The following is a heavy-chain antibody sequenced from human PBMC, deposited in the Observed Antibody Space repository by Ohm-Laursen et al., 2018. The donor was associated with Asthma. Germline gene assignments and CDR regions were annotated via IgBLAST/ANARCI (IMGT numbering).Heavy chain of an antibody. Sequence: SVKVSCKASGYTFTGYYMHWVRQAPGQGLEWMGWINPNSGGTNYAQKFQGWVTMTRDTSISTAYMELSRLRSDDTAVYYCASEVVRGVRDYYYGMDVWGQGTTVTVSS. CDR1: GYTFTGYY. D-gene: IGHD3-10*01. CDR2: INPNSGGT. CDR3: ASEVVRGVRDYYYGMDV. J-gene: IGHJ6*02. V-gene: IGHV1-2*04.